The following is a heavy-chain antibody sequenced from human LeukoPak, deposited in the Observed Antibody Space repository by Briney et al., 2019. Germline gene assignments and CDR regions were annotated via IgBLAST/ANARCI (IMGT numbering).Heavy chain of an antibody. Sequence: GGSLRLSCAASGFTFSSYSMNWVRQAPGKGLEWVSPISSSSSYIYYADSVKGRFTISRDNAKNSLYLQMNSPRAEDTAVYYCARSSEDTAMVAHEDYWGQGTLVTVSS. D-gene: IGHD5-18*01. J-gene: IGHJ4*02. CDR1: GFTFSSYS. CDR3: ARSSEDTAMVAHEDY. CDR2: ISSSSSYI. V-gene: IGHV3-21*01.